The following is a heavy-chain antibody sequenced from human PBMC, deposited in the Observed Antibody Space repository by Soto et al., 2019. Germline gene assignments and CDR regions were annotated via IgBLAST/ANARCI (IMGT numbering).Heavy chain of an antibody. CDR3: ARGRYYDYVWGSYRPDFDY. J-gene: IGHJ4*02. D-gene: IGHD3-16*02. CDR2: INHSGST. V-gene: IGHV4-34*01. Sequence: ASETLSLTCAVYGGSFSGYYWSWIRQPPGKGLEWIGEINHSGSTNYNPSLKSRVTISVDTSKNQFSLKLSSVTAADTAVYYCARGRYYDYVWGSYRPDFDYWGQGTLVTVS. CDR1: GGSFSGYY.